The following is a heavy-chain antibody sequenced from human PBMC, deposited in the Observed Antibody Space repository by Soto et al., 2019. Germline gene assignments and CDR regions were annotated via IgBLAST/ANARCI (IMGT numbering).Heavy chain of an antibody. J-gene: IGHJ4*02. CDR3: VKDHSGPNDY. CDR1: GFTFSDYY. Sequence: GGSLRLSCAASGFTFSDYYMSWIRQAPGKGLEWVSYISSSGSTIYYADSVKGRFTISRDNAKNSLYLQMNSLRAEGTAIYYCVKDHSGPNDYWGQGTLVTVSS. CDR2: ISSSGSTI. V-gene: IGHV3-11*04.